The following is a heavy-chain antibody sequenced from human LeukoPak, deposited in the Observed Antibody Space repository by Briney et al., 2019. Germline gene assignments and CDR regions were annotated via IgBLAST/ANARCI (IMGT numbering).Heavy chain of an antibody. CDR1: GYSISSGYY. J-gene: IGHJ4*02. V-gene: IGHV4-38-2*01. Sequence: PSETLSLTCAVSGYSISSGYYWGWIRQPPGKGLEWIGSIYHSGSTYYNPSLKSRVTTSVNTSKNQVSLKLNSVSAADTAVYYCARHIGSYYVDYWGQGTLVTVSS. CDR3: ARHIGSYYVDY. D-gene: IGHD1-26*01. CDR2: IYHSGST.